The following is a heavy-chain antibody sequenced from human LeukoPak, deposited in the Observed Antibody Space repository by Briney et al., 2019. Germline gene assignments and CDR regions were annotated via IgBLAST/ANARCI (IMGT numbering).Heavy chain of an antibody. CDR3: ARRVHKYDFWRGRCFDI. Sequence: PSETLSLTCTVSGGSISSSSYYWGWIRQPPGKGLEWIGSIYYSGSTYYNPSLKSRVTISVDTSKNQFSLKLSSVTAADTAVYYCARRVHKYDFWRGRCFDIWGQGTMVTVSS. V-gene: IGHV4-39*01. CDR2: IYYSGST. D-gene: IGHD3-3*01. CDR1: GGSISSSSYY. J-gene: IGHJ3*02.